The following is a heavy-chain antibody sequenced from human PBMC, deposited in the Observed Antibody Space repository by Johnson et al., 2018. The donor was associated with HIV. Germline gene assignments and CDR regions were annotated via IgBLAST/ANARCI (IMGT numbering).Heavy chain of an antibody. D-gene: IGHD5-18*01. CDR3: ARVDTAMTYDAFDI. CDR2: IYRGGST. J-gene: IGHJ3*02. V-gene: IGHV3-66*01. Sequence: EVQLVESGGGLVQPGGSLRLSCAASGFTVSSNYMSWVRQAPGKGLEWVPVIYRGGSTYYEDPVTGRFTISRDTSKNTLYLQMNSLRAEDTAVYYCARVDTAMTYDAFDIWGQGTMVTVSS. CDR1: GFTVSSNY.